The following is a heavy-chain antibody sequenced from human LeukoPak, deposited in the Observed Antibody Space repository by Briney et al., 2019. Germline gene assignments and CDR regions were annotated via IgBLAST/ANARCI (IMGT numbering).Heavy chain of an antibody. Sequence: PSETLSLTCTVSGYSISSGYYWGWIRQPPGKGLEWIGSIYHSGSTYYNPSLKSRVTISVDTSKNQFSLRLSSVTAADTAVYYCARHYDYVWGSYRTYYFDYWGQGTLVTVSS. J-gene: IGHJ4*02. CDR1: GYSISSGYY. CDR3: ARHYDYVWGSYRTYYFDY. D-gene: IGHD3-16*02. V-gene: IGHV4-38-2*02. CDR2: IYHSGST.